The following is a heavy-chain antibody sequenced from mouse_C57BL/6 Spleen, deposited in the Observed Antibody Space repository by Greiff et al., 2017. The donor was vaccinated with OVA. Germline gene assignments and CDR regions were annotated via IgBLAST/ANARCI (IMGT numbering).Heavy chain of an antibody. Sequence: QVQLQQSGPELVKPGASVKISCKASGYAFSSSWMNWVKQRPGTGLEWIGRIYPGAGDTNYNGKFKGKATLTADKSSSTAYMQLSSLTSEDSAVYICARDYSNYYAMDYWGQGTSVTVSS. V-gene: IGHV1-82*01. CDR3: ARDYSNYYAMDY. D-gene: IGHD2-5*01. J-gene: IGHJ4*01. CDR1: GYAFSSSW. CDR2: IYPGAGDT.